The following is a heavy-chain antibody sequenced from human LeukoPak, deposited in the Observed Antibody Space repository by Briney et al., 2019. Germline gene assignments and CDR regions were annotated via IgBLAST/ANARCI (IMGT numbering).Heavy chain of an antibody. CDR1: GFSFSIYG. CDR2: TWYDGSNK. J-gene: IGHJ4*02. V-gene: IGHV3-33*01. CDR3: ARGGLTIAEATTSWYLDY. Sequence: GGSLRLSCATSGFSFSIYGMHWVRQAQGKGLEWVALTWYDGSNKNYADSVKGRFTISRDNSKNTLYLQMNSLRGEDTAVYYCARGGLTIAEATTSWYLDYWSQGTLVTVSS. D-gene: IGHD1-26*01.